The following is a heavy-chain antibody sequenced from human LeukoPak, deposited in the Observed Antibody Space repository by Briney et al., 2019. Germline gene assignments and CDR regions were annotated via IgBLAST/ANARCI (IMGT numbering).Heavy chain of an antibody. CDR1: GFTFSSYG. V-gene: IGHV3-23*01. D-gene: IGHD3-22*01. J-gene: IGHJ5*02. Sequence: GGSLRLSCAASGFTFSSYGMSWVRQAPGKGLEWVSAISGSGGSTYYADSVKGRFTISRDNSKNTLYLQMNSLRAEDTAVYYCARGGYDSSGYPNWFDPWGQGTLVTVSS. CDR2: ISGSGGST. CDR3: ARGGYDSSGYPNWFDP.